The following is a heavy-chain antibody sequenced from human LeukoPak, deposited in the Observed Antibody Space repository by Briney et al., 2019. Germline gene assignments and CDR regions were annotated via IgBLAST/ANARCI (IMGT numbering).Heavy chain of an antibody. D-gene: IGHD3-22*01. CDR2: IYYSGST. J-gene: IGHJ4*02. CDR1: GGSISSYY. CDR3: ASYHYYDSSGYPGLPDY. V-gene: IGHV4-59*01. Sequence: SETLSLTCTVSGGSISSYYWSWIRQPPGKGLEWIGYIYYSGSTNYNPSLKSRVTISVDTSKNQFSLKLSSVTAADTAVYYCASYHYYDSSGYPGLPDYWGQGTLVTVSS.